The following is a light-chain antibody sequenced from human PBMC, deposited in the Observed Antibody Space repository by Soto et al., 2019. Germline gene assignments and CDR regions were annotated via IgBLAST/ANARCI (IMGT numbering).Light chain of an antibody. V-gene: IGKV3-11*01. J-gene: IGKJ4*01. Sequence: EIVLTQSPATLSLSPGERATLSCRASQSVSIYLAWYQHRPGQAPRLLIYDASNRATGIPARFSGSGSGTDFTLTISSLEPEDFAVYYCQHRYSWPLTFGRGTRVEIK. CDR3: QHRYSWPLT. CDR2: DAS. CDR1: QSVSIY.